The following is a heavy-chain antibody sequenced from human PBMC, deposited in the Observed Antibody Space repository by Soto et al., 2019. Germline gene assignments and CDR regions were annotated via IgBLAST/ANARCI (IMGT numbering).Heavy chain of an antibody. V-gene: IGHV3-30-3*01. Sequence: QVQLVESGGGVVQPGRSLRLSCAASGFTFSSYAMHWVRQAPGKGLEWVAVISYDGSNKYYADSVKGRFTISRDNSKNTLYLQMNSLRAEDTAVYYCAREERSTSCYAHFVEGRSCFYYYGMAVWGQGTTVTVSS. CDR2: ISYDGSNK. CDR1: GFTFSSYA. CDR3: AREERSTSCYAHFVEGRSCFYYYGMAV. J-gene: IGHJ6*02. D-gene: IGHD2-2*01.